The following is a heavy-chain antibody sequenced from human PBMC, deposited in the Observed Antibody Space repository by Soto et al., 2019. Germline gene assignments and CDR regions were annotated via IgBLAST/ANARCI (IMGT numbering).Heavy chain of an antibody. D-gene: IGHD5-18*01. V-gene: IGHV1-18*04. CDR1: GYTFTDYS. CDR2: INTHNGHT. CDR3: ARTDTWAY. Sequence: QVHLVQSGAEVKMPGASVKVSCKTSGYTFTDYSMNWVRQAPGQRLEWMGWINTHNGHTQYSPRFDDRVTMTTDPSTSTAYMELKGLRSDDTAVYYCARTDTWAYWGQGTLVTVSS. J-gene: IGHJ4*02.